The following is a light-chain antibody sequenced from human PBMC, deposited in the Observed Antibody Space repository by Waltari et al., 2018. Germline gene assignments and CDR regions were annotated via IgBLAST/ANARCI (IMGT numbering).Light chain of an antibody. CDR2: GAS. CDR3: QHYVRLPAT. Sequence: EIVLTQSPGTLSLSPGERATLSCRASQSVSRALAWSQQKPGQASRLLIYGASSRATGIPDKFSGSGSGTDFSLTNSRLGPEDFAVYFCQHYVRLPATFGQGTKVEIK. CDR1: QSVSRA. V-gene: IGKV3-20*01. J-gene: IGKJ1*01.